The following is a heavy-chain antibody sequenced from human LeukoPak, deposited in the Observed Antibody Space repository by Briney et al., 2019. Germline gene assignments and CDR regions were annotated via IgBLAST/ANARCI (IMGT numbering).Heavy chain of an antibody. Sequence: GGSLRLSCAASGFTFSSYEMNWVRQAPGRGLEWVSYITSSGSTIYYAGSVKGRFTISRDNAKNSLYLQVNSLRAEDTAVYYCARLDSSGYWGQGTLVTVSS. CDR2: ITSSGSTI. V-gene: IGHV3-48*03. CDR1: GFTFSSYE. J-gene: IGHJ4*02. D-gene: IGHD3-22*01. CDR3: ARLDSSGY.